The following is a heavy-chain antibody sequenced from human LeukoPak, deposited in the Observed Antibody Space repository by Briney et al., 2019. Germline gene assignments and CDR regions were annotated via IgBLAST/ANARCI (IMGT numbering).Heavy chain of an antibody. CDR2: ISSSSSYI. CDR1: GFTFSSYS. V-gene: IGHV3-21*01. CDR3: ASYGDYNDAFDI. Sequence: GSLRLSCAASGFTFSSYSMNWVRQAPGKGLEWVSSISSSSSYIYYADSVKGRFTISRDNAKNSLYLQMNSLRVEDTAVYYCASYGDYNDAFDIWGQGTMVTVSS. D-gene: IGHD4-17*01. J-gene: IGHJ3*02.